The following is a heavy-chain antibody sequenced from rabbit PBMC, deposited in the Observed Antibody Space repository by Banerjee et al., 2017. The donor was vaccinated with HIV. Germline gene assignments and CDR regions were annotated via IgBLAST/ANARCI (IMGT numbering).Heavy chain of an antibody. J-gene: IGHJ4*01. CDR1: FSSSYW. CDR3: ARDLAGVIGWNFNL. CDR2: IYAGSSGST. V-gene: IGHV1S45*01. Sequence: FSSSYWISWVRQAPGKGLEWIACIYAGSSGSTYYANWAKGPFTISKTSSTTVTLQMTSLTAADTATYFCARDLAGVIGWNFNLWGQGTLVT. D-gene: IGHD4-1*01.